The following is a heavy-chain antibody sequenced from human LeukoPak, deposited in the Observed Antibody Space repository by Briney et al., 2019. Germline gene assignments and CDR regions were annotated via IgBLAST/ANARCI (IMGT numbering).Heavy chain of an antibody. CDR3: AREVSDYDILTGWIDY. J-gene: IGHJ4*02. D-gene: IGHD3-9*01. V-gene: IGHV4-61*02. CDR2: IYTSGTT. CDR1: GVSIRSGSYY. Sequence: SQTLSLTCTVSGVSIRSGSYYWSWIRQPAGKGLEWIGRIYTSGTTNYNPSLKSRVTISVGTYKSQFSLKLSSVTAADTAVYYCAREVSDYDILTGWIDYWGQGALVSVSS.